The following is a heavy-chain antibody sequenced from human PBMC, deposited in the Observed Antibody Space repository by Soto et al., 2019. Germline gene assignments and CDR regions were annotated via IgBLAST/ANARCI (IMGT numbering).Heavy chain of an antibody. CDR2: INGRSNYV. J-gene: IGHJ4*02. CDR1: GFTFSTYT. CDR3: AGEDGGVGSYSAFDH. Sequence: EVQVVESGGGLVKPGGSLRLSCVFSGFTFSTYTMNWVRQAPGKGLEWVSSINGRSNYVYYADSVKGRFTISRDNAKNSLYLKMNRLRAEETAIYYWAGEDGGVGSYSAFDHWGLGTLVTVSS. V-gene: IGHV3-21*01. D-gene: IGHD3-10*01.